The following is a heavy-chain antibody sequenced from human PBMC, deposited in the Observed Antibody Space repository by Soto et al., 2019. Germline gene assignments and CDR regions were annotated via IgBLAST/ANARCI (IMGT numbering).Heavy chain of an antibody. CDR3: ARGEGIAVAVDWFDP. V-gene: IGHV4-34*01. CDR2: INHSGST. J-gene: IGHJ5*02. Sequence: PSETLSLTCAVYGGSFIGYYWIFIRHPPGKGLEWIVEINHSGSTNYNPSLKSRVTISVDTSKNQFSLKLSSVTAADTAVYYCARGEGIAVAVDWFDPWGQGTLVTVSS. D-gene: IGHD6-19*01. CDR1: GGSFIGYY.